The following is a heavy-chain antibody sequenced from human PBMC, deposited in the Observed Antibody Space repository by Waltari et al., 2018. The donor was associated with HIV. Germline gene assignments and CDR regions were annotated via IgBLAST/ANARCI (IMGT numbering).Heavy chain of an antibody. CDR2: IWYDGSNK. J-gene: IGHJ4*02. CDR1: GFPFSTYG. CDR3: AREGHYYGSGRFGGDY. Sequence: QVQLVESGGGVVQPGRSLRRSFAAVGFPFSTYGMHWVRQAPGKGLEWVAGIWYDGSNKYYADSVKGRLTISRDNSKNTVYLQINRLRAEDTAVYYCAREGHYYGSGRFGGDYWGQGTLVTVSS. D-gene: IGHD3-10*01. V-gene: IGHV3-33*01.